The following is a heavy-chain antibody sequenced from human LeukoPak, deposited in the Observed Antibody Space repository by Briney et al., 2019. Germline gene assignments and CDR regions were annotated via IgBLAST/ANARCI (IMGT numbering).Heavy chain of an antibody. CDR1: GFTFSSYA. D-gene: IGHD2-8*01. CDR2: ISYDGSNK. Sequence: GGSLRLSCAASGFTFSSYAMHWVRQAPGKGLEWVAVISYDGSNKYYADSVRGRFTISRDNSKNTLYLQMNSLRAEDTAVYYCARGSMGADLYFDYRGQGTLVTVSS. CDR3: ARGSMGADLYFDY. J-gene: IGHJ4*02. V-gene: IGHV3-30-3*01.